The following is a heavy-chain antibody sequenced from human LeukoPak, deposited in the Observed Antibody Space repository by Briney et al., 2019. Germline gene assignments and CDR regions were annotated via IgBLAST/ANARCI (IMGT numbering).Heavy chain of an antibody. CDR2: ISSSSTYT. D-gene: IGHD3-10*01. V-gene: IGHV3-11*05. CDR3: ARGRGSGSRWGGAFDI. J-gene: IGHJ3*02. Sequence: GGSLRLSCAASKFTFSNYYMSWSRQDPGKGLEWGSYISSSSTYTDYADSVKGRFTISRDNAKNSLYLQMNSLRAEDTAVYYCARGRGSGSRWGGAFDIWGQGTVVTVSS. CDR1: KFTFSNYY.